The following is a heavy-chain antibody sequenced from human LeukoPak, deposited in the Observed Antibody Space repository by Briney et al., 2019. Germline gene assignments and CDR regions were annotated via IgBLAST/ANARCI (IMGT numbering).Heavy chain of an antibody. Sequence: GGSLRLSCAASGFTFSDYYMSWIRQAPGKGLEWVSYISSSGSTIYYADSVKGRFTISRDNAKNSLYLQMNRLRAEDTAVYYCAREYSSSWYGIDYWGQGTLVTVSS. CDR2: ISSSGSTI. D-gene: IGHD6-13*01. CDR1: GFTFSDYY. V-gene: IGHV3-11*04. CDR3: AREYSSSWYGIDY. J-gene: IGHJ4*02.